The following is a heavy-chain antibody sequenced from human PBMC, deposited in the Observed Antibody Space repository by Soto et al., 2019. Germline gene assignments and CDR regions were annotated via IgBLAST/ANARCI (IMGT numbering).Heavy chain of an antibody. J-gene: IGHJ4*02. CDR3: ARDLRDSCGLTIDY. Sequence: ESGGGVVQPGRSLRLSCVASGFIISNYGMHWVRQAPGKGLEWVAIIRYDGSNKYYADSVKGRFTISRDNSKNTLYLQVNSLRAEDTAAYYCARDLRDSCGLTIDYWGQGTQVTVSS. V-gene: IGHV3-30*03. D-gene: IGHD6-19*01. CDR1: GFIISNYG. CDR2: IRYDGSNK.